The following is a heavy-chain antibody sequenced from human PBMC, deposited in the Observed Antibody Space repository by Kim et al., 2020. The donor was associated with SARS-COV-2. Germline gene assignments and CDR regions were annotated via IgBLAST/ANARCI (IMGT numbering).Heavy chain of an antibody. J-gene: IGHJ4*02. CDR3: ATEGSGRSRDF. V-gene: IGHV4-4*07. D-gene: IGHD3-3*01. Sequence: SETLSLTCSVSGASISSFYWSWIRQPAGKGLEWIGRIYTSGTTNYNPSLKSRVTMSLDTSKNQFSLNLTSLTAADTAVYYCATEGSGRSRDFWGQGTLVTVSS. CDR2: IYTSGTT. CDR1: GASISSFY.